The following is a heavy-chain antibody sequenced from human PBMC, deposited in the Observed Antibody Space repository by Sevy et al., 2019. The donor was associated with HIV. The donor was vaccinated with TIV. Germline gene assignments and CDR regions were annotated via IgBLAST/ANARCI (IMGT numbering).Heavy chain of an antibody. D-gene: IGHD1-20*01. CDR2: ISGSGGDT. V-gene: IGHV3-23*01. CDR1: GFIFNSHA. J-gene: IGHJ4*02. CDR3: TNRGVVIITGFDY. Sequence: GGSLRLSCAAAGFIFNSHAMSWVRQAPGKGLEWVSTISGSGGDTYYADSVKGRFTISRDNSKNTVDLQMNSLRAEDTAVYYCTNRGVVIITGFDYWGQGTLVTVSS.